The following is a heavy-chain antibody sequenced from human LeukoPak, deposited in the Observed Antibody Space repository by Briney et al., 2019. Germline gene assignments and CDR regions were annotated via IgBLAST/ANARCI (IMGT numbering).Heavy chain of an antibody. CDR1: GFTFSSYG. D-gene: IGHD1-26*01. CDR3: ASDDGSGSYIDY. Sequence: GGSLRLSCAASGFTFSSYGMHWVRQAPGKGLEWVAVIWYDGSNKYYADSVKGRFTISRDNSKNTLYLQMNSLRAEDTAVYYCASDDGSGSYIDYWGQGTLVTVSS. V-gene: IGHV3-33*01. CDR2: IWYDGSNK. J-gene: IGHJ4*02.